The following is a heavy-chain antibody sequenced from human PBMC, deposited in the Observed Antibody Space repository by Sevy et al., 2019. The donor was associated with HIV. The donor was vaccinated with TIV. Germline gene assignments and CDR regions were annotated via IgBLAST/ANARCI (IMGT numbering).Heavy chain of an antibody. CDR3: AKQTLDIVLMVYAFDY. Sequence: GGSLRLSCAASGFTFSSYAMSWVRQAPGKGLEWVSAISGSGGSTYYAYSVKGRFTISRDNSKNTLYLQMNSLRAEDTAVYYCAKQTLDIVLMVYAFDYWGQGTLVTVSS. V-gene: IGHV3-23*01. CDR2: ISGSGGST. D-gene: IGHD2-8*01. CDR1: GFTFSSYA. J-gene: IGHJ4*02.